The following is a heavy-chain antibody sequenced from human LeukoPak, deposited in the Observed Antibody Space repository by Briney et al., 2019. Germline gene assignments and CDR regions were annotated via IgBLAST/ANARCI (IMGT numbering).Heavy chain of an antibody. V-gene: IGHV4-31*03. CDR1: GGSISSGGYY. CDR3: ARTSSTSCPADY. J-gene: IGHJ4*02. D-gene: IGHD2-2*01. CDR2: IYYSGST. Sequence: PSQTLSLTCTVPGGSISSGGYYWSWIRQHPGKGLEWIGYIYYSGSTYYNPSLKSRVTISVDTSKNQFSLKLSSVTAADTAVYYCARTSSTSCPADYWGQGTLVTVSS.